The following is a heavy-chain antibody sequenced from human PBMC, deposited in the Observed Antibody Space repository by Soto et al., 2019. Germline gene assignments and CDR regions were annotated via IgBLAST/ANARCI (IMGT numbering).Heavy chain of an antibody. J-gene: IGHJ6*03. CDR2: INSDGSST. CDR3: VGRGYSSSRYMDV. Sequence: GGSLRLSFAASGFTLSTYWMHWVRQAPGKGLVWVARINSDGSSTNYADSVKGRFTISRDNAKNMLYLQMNSLRAEDTAVYYCVGRGYSSSRYMDVWGQGTTVTVSS. D-gene: IGHD5-18*01. V-gene: IGHV3-74*01. CDR1: GFTLSTYW.